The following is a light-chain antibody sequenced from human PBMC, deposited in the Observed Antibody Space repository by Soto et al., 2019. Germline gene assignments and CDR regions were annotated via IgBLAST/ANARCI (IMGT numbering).Light chain of an antibody. V-gene: IGKV3-20*01. CDR3: QQYGSSSYT. J-gene: IGKJ2*01. CDR1: QSVSSSY. Sequence: EIVLTQSPGTLSLSPGERATLSCRASQSVSSSYLAWYQQKPGQAPRLLIYGASSRATVIPDRFSGSGSGTDFTLTISRLEPEDVAVYYCQQYGSSSYTFGQWTKLEIK. CDR2: GAS.